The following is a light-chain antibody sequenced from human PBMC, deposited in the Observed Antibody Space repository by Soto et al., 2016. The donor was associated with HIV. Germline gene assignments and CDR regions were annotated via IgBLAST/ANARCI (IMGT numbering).Light chain of an antibody. Sequence: DIQMTQSPSTLSASIGDRVCITCRASQNINNWLAWYQQKPGKAPKFLIYKASNLENGVPSRFSGSGSGTEFTLTISSLQPDDFATYYCQQYYSYHTFGQGTKLEIK. CDR3: QQYYSYHT. V-gene: IGKV1-5*03. CDR1: QNINNW. CDR2: KAS. J-gene: IGKJ2*01.